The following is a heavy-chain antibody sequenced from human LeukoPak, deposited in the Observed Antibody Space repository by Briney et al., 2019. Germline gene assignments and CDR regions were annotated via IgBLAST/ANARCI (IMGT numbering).Heavy chain of an antibody. V-gene: IGHV3-21*01. Sequence: GGSLRLSCAASGFTFSSYNMNWVRQAPGKGLEWVSFISSSSDYMYYADSLKGRFTISRDNAKNSVYLQMNSLRADDTAAYYCASGGTYVLDYWGQGTLVTVSA. CDR1: GFTFSSYN. J-gene: IGHJ4*02. CDR2: ISSSSDYM. D-gene: IGHD3-16*01. CDR3: ASGGTYVLDY.